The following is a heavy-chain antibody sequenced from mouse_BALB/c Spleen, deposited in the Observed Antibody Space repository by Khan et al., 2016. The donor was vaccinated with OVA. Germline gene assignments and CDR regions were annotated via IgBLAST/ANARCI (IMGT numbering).Heavy chain of an antibody. D-gene: IGHD2-3*01. Sequence: VRLQQSGAELVRSGASVKLSCTASGFNIKDYYIHWLKQRPEQGLEWIGWIDPENGDTEYAPKFQGKATMAADTSSHTAYLQLSSLTSEDTAVYYCNTGDGYSAWFAYWGQGTLVTVSA. CDR2: IDPENGDT. CDR3: NTGDGYSAWFAY. J-gene: IGHJ3*01. V-gene: IGHV14-4*02. CDR1: GFNIKDYY.